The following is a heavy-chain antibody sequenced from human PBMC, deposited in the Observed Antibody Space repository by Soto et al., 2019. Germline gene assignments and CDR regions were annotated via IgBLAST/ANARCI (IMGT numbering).Heavy chain of an antibody. Sequence: QVQLQQWGAGLLKPSETLSLTCAVYGGSFSGYYWSWIRQPPGKGLEWIGEINHSGSTNYNPSLKSRVTISVDTSKNQFSLKLSSVTAADTAVYYCARGGKVLRFLEWLSYNWFDPWGQGPLVTVSS. CDR3: ARGGKVLRFLEWLSYNWFDP. CDR1: GGSFSGYY. D-gene: IGHD3-3*01. J-gene: IGHJ5*02. V-gene: IGHV4-34*01. CDR2: INHSGST.